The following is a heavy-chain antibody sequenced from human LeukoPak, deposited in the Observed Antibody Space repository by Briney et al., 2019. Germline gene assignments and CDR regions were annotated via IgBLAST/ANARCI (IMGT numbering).Heavy chain of an antibody. CDR2: ISASGGST. CDR1: GLTFRNYG. J-gene: IGHJ5*02. V-gene: IGHV3-23*01. D-gene: IGHD3-10*01. Sequence: PGGSLRLSCAASGLTFRNYGMHWVRQAPGKGLEWVSGISASGGSTYHADSVKGRFTISRDNSKNTLNLQMNSLRAEDTAVYYCAKGELLESFDPWGQGTLVIVSS. CDR3: AKGELLESFDP.